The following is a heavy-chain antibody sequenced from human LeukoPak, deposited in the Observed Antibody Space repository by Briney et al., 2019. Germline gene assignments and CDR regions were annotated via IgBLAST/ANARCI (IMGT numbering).Heavy chain of an antibody. CDR1: GCTFSSYA. J-gene: IGHJ4*02. V-gene: IGHV3-30-3*01. CDR3: ARDRNTAAVDY. D-gene: IGHD6-13*01. Sequence: WGSLRLSCAASGCTFSSYAMHWVRQAPGKGLEWVAVISYYGSNKYYADSVKGRFTISRDNSKNTLYLQMNSLRAEDTAVYYCARDRNTAAVDYWGQGTLVTVSS. CDR2: ISYYGSNK.